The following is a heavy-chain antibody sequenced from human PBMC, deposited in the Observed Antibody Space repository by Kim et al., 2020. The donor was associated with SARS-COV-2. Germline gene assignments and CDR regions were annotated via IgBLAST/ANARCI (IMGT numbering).Heavy chain of an antibody. Sequence: SETLSLTCTVSGDSISSYYWSWIRQFPGKGLEWLGYIYYSGNTDYNPSLKSQVTIPWDTSKNQFPLDLSSVTEADPAVHYCARPEGRGSWHRFGSWGPG. V-gene: IGHV4-59*01. J-gene: IGHJ5*02. CDR3: ARPEGRGSWHRFGS. D-gene: IGHD6-13*01. CDR2: IYYSGNT. CDR1: GDSISSYY.